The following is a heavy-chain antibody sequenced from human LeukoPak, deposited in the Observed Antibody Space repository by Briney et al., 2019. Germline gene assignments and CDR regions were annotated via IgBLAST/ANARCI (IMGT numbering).Heavy chain of an antibody. CDR1: GGTFSSYA. V-gene: IGHV1-69*04. Sequence: SVKVSCKASGGTFSSYAISWVRQAPGQGLEWMGRIIPILGIANYAQKLQGRVTMTTDTSTSTAYMELRSLRSDDTAVYYCARDCSITIFGVANDAFDIWGQGTMVTVSS. CDR3: ARDCSITIFGVANDAFDI. J-gene: IGHJ3*02. D-gene: IGHD3-3*01. CDR2: IIPILGIA.